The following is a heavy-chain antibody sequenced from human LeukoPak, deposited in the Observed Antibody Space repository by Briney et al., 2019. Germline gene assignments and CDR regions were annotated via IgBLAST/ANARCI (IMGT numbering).Heavy chain of an antibody. J-gene: IGHJ4*02. CDR3: AKDGVVRGLGPYYFDS. V-gene: IGHV3-23*01. D-gene: IGHD3-10*01. Sequence: GGSLRLSCASSGFTFTSYAASWVRQAPGKGLEWVSTISYSGGTTYHTDSVKGRFTISRDISKNTVYLQMNSLKAEDTAVYYCAKDGVVRGLGPYYFDSWGQGSLVTVSS. CDR2: ISYSGGTT. CDR1: GFTFTSYA.